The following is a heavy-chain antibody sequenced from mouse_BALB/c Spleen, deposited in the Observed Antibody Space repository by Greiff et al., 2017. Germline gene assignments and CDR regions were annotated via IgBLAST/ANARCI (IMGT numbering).Heavy chain of an antibody. J-gene: IGHJ2*01. V-gene: IGHV1-69*02. CDR1: GYTFTSYW. Sequence: VQLQQPGAELVKPGASVKLSCKASGYTFTSYWMHWVKQRPGQGLEWIGEIDPSDSYTNYNQKFKGKAKLTAVTSASTAYMELSSLTNEDSAVYYCTRGGTPHYFDYWGQGTTLTVSS. CDR3: TRGGTPHYFDY. CDR2: IDPSDSYT. D-gene: IGHD3-3*01.